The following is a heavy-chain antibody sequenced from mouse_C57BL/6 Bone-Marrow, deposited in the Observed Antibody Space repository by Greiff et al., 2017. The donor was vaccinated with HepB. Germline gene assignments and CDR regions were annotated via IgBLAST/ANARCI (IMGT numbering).Heavy chain of an antibody. CDR2: INPNNGGT. CDR3: ARSYRGFAY. Sequence: EVQLHQSGPELVKPGASVKIPCKASGYTFTDYNMDWVQQSHGKSLEWIGDINPNNGGTIYNQKFKGKATLTVDKSSSTAYMELRSLTSEDTAVYYCARSYRGFAYWGQGTLVTVSA. J-gene: IGHJ3*01. V-gene: IGHV1-18*01. CDR1: GYTFTDYN.